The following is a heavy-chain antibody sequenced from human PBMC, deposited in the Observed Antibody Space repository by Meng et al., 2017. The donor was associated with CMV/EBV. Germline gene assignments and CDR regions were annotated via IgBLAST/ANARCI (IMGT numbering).Heavy chain of an antibody. V-gene: IGHV3-21*01. CDR3: ARVYIAAAGVSDY. CDR2: ISSSSSYI. Sequence: GGSLRLSCAASGFTFSRYSMNWVRQAPGKGLEWVSSISSSSSYIYYADSVKGRFTISRDNAKNSLYLQMNSLRAEDTAVYYCARVYIAAAGVSDYWGQGTLVTVSS. J-gene: IGHJ4*02. CDR1: GFTFSRYS. D-gene: IGHD6-13*01.